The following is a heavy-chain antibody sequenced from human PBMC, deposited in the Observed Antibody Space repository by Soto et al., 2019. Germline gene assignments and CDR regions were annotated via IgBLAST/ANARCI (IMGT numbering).Heavy chain of an antibody. Sequence: PGESLKISCAASGSGFSGSDVHWVRQAPGTGPEWVGRVRSKANSYATTYSASVKGRFTISREDSTNTAYLQMNSLKTEDTAVYYCARPLMKSGAVAAGLDVWGQGTTVTVSS. V-gene: IGHV3-73*01. D-gene: IGHD6-25*01. CDR2: VRSKANSYAT. J-gene: IGHJ6*02. CDR1: GSGFSGSD. CDR3: ARPLMKSGAVAAGLDV.